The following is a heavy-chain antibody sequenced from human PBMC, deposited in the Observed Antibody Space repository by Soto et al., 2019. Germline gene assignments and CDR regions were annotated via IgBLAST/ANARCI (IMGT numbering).Heavy chain of an antibody. V-gene: IGHV4-31*03. D-gene: IGHD3-3*01. CDR2: IFYSGST. CDR1: GGSISSGDYY. Sequence: PSETLSLTCTVSGGSISSGDYYWSWIRQHPGKGLEWIGYIFYSGSTYYKPSLKSRVTISVDTSKNQFSLKLSSATAADTAVYYCARGAQDPYYDFWSGYPYNWFDPWGQGTLVTVSS. J-gene: IGHJ5*02. CDR3: ARGAQDPYYDFWSGYPYNWFDP.